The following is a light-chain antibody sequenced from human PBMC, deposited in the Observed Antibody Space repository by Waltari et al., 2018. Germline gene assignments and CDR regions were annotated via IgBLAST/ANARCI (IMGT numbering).Light chain of an antibody. CDR1: QTVLDTSNNNHY. CDR2: WAS. V-gene: IGKV4-1*01. CDR3: RQYYTVPVS. Sequence: DIVMTQSPDSLAVSLGERATINCKSSQTVLDTSNNNHYLAWYQQKSGRPPKVLVYWASTRESGVPDRFSGSGSGTDFTLTIDNLQADDVAIYYCRQYYTVPVSFGPGTTVDLK. J-gene: IGKJ3*01.